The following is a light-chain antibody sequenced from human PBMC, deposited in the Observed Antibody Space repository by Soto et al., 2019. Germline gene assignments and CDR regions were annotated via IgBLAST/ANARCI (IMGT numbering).Light chain of an antibody. CDR3: QQYNNWPPGVT. CDR2: GAS. V-gene: IGKV3-15*01. Sequence: EIVMTQSQATLSVSPGERATLSCRASQSVSRDLAWYQQKPGQAPRLLIYGASTRATGIQARFSGSGSGTEFTLTISSLQSEDFAVYYWQQYNNWPPGVTFGPGTKVDIK. J-gene: IGKJ3*01. CDR1: QSVSRD.